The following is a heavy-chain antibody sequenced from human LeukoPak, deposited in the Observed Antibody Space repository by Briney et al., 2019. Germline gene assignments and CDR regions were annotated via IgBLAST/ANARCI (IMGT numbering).Heavy chain of an antibody. D-gene: IGHD3-10*01. CDR1: GFTVSSNY. CDR2: IYSGGST. Sequence: PGGSLRLSCAASGFTVSSNYMSWVRQAPGKGLEWVSVIYSGGSTYYADSVKGRFTISRDNSKNTLYLQMNSLRAEDTAVYYCARDLGLRYYYYYGMDVWGKGTTVTVSS. J-gene: IGHJ6*04. V-gene: IGHV3-53*01. CDR3: ARDLGLRYYYYYGMDV.